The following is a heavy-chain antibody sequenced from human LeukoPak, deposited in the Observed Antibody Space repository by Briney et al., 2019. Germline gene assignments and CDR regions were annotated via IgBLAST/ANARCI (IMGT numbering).Heavy chain of an antibody. Sequence: ASVKVSCKASGYTFTRYGVSWVRQAPGQGLEWVGWISAYKSNTNYAQKVQDRVTMTTDTSSSTAYMELRSLRSDDTAIYYCARQSYVWGSYRPDDAFDIWGQGTMVTVSS. V-gene: IGHV1-18*01. J-gene: IGHJ3*02. CDR1: GYTFTRYG. CDR2: ISAYKSNT. D-gene: IGHD3-16*02. CDR3: ARQSYVWGSYRPDDAFDI.